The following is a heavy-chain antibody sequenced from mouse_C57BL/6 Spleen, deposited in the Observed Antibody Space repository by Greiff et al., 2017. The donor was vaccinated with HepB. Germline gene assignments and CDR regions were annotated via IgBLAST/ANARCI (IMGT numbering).Heavy chain of an antibody. V-gene: IGHV5-16*01. CDR3: ARDLPPAY. D-gene: IGHD2-1*01. CDR1: GFTFSDYY. CDR2: INYDGSST. Sequence: EVQVVESEGGLVQPGSSMKLSCTASGFTFSDYYMAWVRQVPEKGLEWVANINYDGSSTYYLDSLKSRFIISRDNAKNILYLQMSSLKSEDTATYYCARDLPPAYWGQGTLVTVSA. J-gene: IGHJ3*01.